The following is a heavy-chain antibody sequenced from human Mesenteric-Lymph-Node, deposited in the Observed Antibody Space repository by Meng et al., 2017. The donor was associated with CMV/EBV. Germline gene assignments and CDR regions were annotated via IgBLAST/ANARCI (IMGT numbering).Heavy chain of an antibody. V-gene: IGHV4-31*03. D-gene: IGHD1-7*01. CDR1: GGSISSGGYY. Sequence: SETLSLTCTVSGGSISSGGYYWSWIRQHPGKGLEWIGYIYYSGSTYYNPSLKSRVTISVDTSKNQFSLKLSSVTAADTAVYYCARGNWNYGGPFDYWGQGTLVTVPS. CDR2: IYYSGST. CDR3: ARGNWNYGGPFDY. J-gene: IGHJ4*02.